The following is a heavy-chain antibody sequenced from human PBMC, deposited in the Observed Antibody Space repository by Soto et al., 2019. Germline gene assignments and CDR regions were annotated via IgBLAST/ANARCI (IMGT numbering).Heavy chain of an antibody. V-gene: IGHV1-69-2*01. D-gene: IGHD3-22*01. J-gene: IGHJ4*02. Sequence: EVQLVQSGAEVKKPGATVKISCRVSGYIFTANYLYWVREAPGKGLLWMGLVDPEDGETRYSESLEGRFTMTADTSTNTAYLELRALTSEDTSMYYCATEMRGGYGTGLDSWGQGTLVTVSS. CDR3: ATEMRGGYGTGLDS. CDR1: GYIFTANY. CDR2: VDPEDGET.